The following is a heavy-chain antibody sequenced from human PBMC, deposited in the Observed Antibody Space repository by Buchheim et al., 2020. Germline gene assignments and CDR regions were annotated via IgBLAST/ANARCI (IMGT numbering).Heavy chain of an antibody. Sequence: EVQLLESGGGLVQTGGSLRLSCAASGFTFRRYAMSWVRQAPGKGLEWVSGISDSGASTYYADYVKGRFTISRDTSKNTLYLQMSSLGAEDTAVYHCARETSSSWDYWGQGTL. CDR2: ISDSGAST. CDR3: ARETSSSWDY. V-gene: IGHV3-23*01. D-gene: IGHD6-13*01. J-gene: IGHJ4*02. CDR1: GFTFRRYA.